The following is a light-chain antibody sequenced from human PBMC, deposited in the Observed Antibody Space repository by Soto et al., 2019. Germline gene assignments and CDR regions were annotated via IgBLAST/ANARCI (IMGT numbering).Light chain of an antibody. CDR1: QSVSSSY. V-gene: IGKV3-20*01. CDR2: GAS. J-gene: IGKJ2*01. CDR3: QQYGSSPAGDT. Sequence: EIVLTQSPGTLSLSPGERATLSCRASQSVSSSYLAWYQQKPGQAPRLLIYGASSRATGIPDRFSGSGSGTDFTLTISRLETEDFAVYYCQQYGSSPAGDTFGQGTQLEIK.